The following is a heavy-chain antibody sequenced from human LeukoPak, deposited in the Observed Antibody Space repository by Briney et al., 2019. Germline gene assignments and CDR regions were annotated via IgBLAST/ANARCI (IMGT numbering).Heavy chain of an antibody. D-gene: IGHD2-2*01. J-gene: IGHJ4*02. CDR2: ISSSSSYI. CDR3: ARCYQLLSGVDY. Sequence: GGSLRLSCAASGFTFSSYSMNWGRQAPGTGLEWVSSISSSSSYIYYADSVKGRFTISRDNAKNSLYLQMNSLRAEDTAVYYCARCYQLLSGVDYWGQGTRVTVSS. CDR1: GFTFSSYS. V-gene: IGHV3-21*01.